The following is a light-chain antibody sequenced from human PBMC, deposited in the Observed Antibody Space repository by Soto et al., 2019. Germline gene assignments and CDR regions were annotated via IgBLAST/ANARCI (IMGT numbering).Light chain of an antibody. CDR1: QYISTY. Sequence: DIXXXXXXXSXXXSVGDSXTIICRASQYISTYLNWYQQKPGKAPKLLIYVASNLQSGVPSRFSGSGSGTDFTLTISSLQPEDIATYYCQESYSTSFGQGTKVDIK. V-gene: IGKV1-39*01. J-gene: IGKJ1*01. CDR3: QESYSTS. CDR2: VAS.